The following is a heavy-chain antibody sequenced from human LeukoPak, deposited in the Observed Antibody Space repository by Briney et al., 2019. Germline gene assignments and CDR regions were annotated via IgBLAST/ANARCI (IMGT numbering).Heavy chain of an antibody. CDR1: GFTFNRNA. Sequence: GGPLSFSGAASGFTFNRNAISRHRQAPGGGLVWVADIWCYGSNKDYADSGKGRFTISRDNSKNTLYLQMNSLRAEDTAVYYGAKGGMATITAADYWGQGTLVTVSS. V-gene: IGHV3-33*06. CDR2: IWCYGSNK. D-gene: IGHD5-24*01. J-gene: IGHJ4*02. CDR3: AKGGMATITAADY.